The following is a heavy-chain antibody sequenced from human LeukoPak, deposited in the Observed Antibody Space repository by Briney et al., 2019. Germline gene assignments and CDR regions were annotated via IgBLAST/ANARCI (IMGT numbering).Heavy chain of an antibody. V-gene: IGHV3-30*18. CDR1: GFPFCTFG. CDR3: AKDLSRLVWFVSGSDAFDI. D-gene: IGHD3-10*01. J-gene: IGHJ3*02. CDR2: ISYDGTNE. Sequence: PGRSLSLSCAPSGFPFCTFGVFWVRQARGKGVEWVAVISYDGTNEYYADSVKGLFTITRDNSKTTLYLQMNSLRAEDTAVYYCAKDLSRLVWFVSGSDAFDIWGQGTMVTVSS.